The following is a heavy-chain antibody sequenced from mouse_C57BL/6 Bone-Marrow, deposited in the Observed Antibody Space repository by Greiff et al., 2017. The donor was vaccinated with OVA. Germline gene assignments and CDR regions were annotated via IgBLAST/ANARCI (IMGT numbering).Heavy chain of an antibody. CDR1: GFSFNTYA. D-gene: IGHD2-5*01. CDR2: IRSKSNNYAT. V-gene: IGHV10-1*01. J-gene: IGHJ3*01. CDR3: VRPKYYSNWGFAY. Sequence: EVKLVESGGGLVQPKGSLKLSCAASGFSFNTYAMNWVRQAPGKGLEWVARIRSKSNNYATYYADSVKDRFTISRDDSESMLYLQMNNLKTEDTAMYYCVRPKYYSNWGFAYWGQGTLVTVSA.